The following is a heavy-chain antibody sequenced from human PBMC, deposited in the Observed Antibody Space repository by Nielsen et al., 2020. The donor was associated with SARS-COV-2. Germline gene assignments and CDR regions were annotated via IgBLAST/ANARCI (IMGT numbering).Heavy chain of an antibody. CDR2: INAGNGNT. D-gene: IGHD3-22*01. J-gene: IGHJ4*02. CDR3: AREWDDYESSAYDF. CDR1: GYTFTSYA. Sequence: ASVKVSCKASGYTFTSYAMHWVRQAPGQRLEWMGWINAGNGNTKYSQKFQGRVTITRDTSASTAYMELRSLRPDDTATYYCAREWDDYESSAYDFWGQGTLVTVSS. V-gene: IGHV1-3*01.